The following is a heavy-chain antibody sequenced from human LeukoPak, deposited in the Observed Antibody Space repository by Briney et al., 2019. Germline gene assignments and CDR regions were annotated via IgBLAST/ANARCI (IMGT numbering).Heavy chain of an antibody. CDR1: GGSISSYY. D-gene: IGHD1-26*01. V-gene: IGHV4-4*07. J-gene: IGHJ3*02. CDR2: IYTSGST. Sequence: SETLSLTCTVSGGSISSYYWSWIRQPAGKGLEWIGRIYTSGSTNYNPSLKSRVTVSVDTSKNQFSLKLSSVTAADTAVYYCARDLKVPVGATRVDAFDIWGQGTMVTVSS. CDR3: ARDLKVPVGATRVDAFDI.